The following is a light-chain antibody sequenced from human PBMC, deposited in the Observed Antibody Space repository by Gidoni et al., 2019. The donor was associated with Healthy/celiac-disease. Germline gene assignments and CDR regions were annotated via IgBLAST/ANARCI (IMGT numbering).Light chain of an antibody. CDR1: QSISSY. J-gene: IGKJ4*01. V-gene: IGKV1-39*01. CDR2: AAS. CDR3: QQSYSTPPT. Sequence: DIQLTQSPSSLSSSVGDRVTITCRASQSISSYLNWYQQKPGQAPKLLIYAASSWQSGFPSRFSGSGSGTDFTLTISSLQPEDFATYYCQQSYSTPPTFGGGTKVEIK.